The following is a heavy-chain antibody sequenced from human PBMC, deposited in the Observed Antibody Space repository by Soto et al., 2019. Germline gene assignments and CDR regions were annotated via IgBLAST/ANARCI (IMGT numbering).Heavy chain of an antibody. CDR2: TIPIFGTA. J-gene: IGHJ5*02. CDR1: GGTFSSYA. CDR3: ARDGIAAAGYNWFDP. V-gene: IGHV1-69*13. Sequence: VASVKVSCKASGGTFSSYAISWVRQAPGQGLEWMGGTIPIFGTANYAQKFQGRVTITADESTSTAYMELSSLRSEDTAVYYCARDGIAAAGYNWFDPWGQGTLVTVS. D-gene: IGHD6-13*01.